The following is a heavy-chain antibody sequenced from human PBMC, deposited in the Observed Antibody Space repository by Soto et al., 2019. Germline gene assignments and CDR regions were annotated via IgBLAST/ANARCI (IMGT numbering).Heavy chain of an antibody. D-gene: IGHD2-2*01. CDR1: GYTFTSYY. V-gene: IGHV1-46*01. CDR2: INPSGGST. Sequence: GASVKVSCKASGYTFTSYYMHWVRQAPGQGLEWMGVINPSGGSTSYAQKFQGRVTMTRDTSTSTVYMELSSLRSEDTAVYYCARDLVFDCISITCWGYGVDVWGQGTTVTVSS. CDR3: ARDLVFDCISITCWGYGVDV. J-gene: IGHJ6*02.